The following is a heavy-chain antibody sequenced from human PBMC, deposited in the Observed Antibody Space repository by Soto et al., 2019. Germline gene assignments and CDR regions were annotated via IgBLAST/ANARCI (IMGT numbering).Heavy chain of an antibody. J-gene: IGHJ1*01. D-gene: IGHD3-10*01. Sequence: GGSLRLSCAASGFTFSSYAMHWVRQAPGKGLEWVAVISYDGSNKYYADSVKGRFTISRDNSKNTLYLQMNSLRAEDTAVYYCARDIWFGELASAEYLQHWGQGTLVTVSS. CDR3: ARDIWFGELASAEYLQH. V-gene: IGHV3-30*04. CDR1: GFTFSSYA. CDR2: ISYDGSNK.